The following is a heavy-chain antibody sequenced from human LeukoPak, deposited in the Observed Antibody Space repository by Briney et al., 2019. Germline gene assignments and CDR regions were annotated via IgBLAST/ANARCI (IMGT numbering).Heavy chain of an antibody. Sequence: SETLSLTCTVSDASISTYSWSWIRQPPGKGLECIGYIYYSGSTNYNPSLKSRVTMSVDTSKNQFSLKLSSVTAADTAVYYCAIMNTVWNAFDIWGQGTMVTVSS. D-gene: IGHD1-1*01. CDR1: DASISTYS. V-gene: IGHV4-59*01. CDR3: AIMNTVWNAFDI. J-gene: IGHJ3*02. CDR2: IYYSGST.